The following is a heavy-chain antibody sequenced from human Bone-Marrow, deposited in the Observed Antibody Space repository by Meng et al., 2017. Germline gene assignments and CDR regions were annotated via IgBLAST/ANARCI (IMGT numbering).Heavy chain of an antibody. V-gene: IGHV1-69*06. J-gene: IGHJ4*02. CDR1: GGTFSSYA. CDR3: ARDAPGDYGSDY. D-gene: IGHD4-17*01. Sequence: QVEVVECGAGGKKPGSSVKVSCKASGGTFSSYAISWVRQAPGQGLEWMGGIIPIFGTANYAQKFQGRVTITADKSTSTAYMELSSLRSEDTAVYYCARDAPGDYGSDYWGQGTLVTVSS. CDR2: IIPIFGTA.